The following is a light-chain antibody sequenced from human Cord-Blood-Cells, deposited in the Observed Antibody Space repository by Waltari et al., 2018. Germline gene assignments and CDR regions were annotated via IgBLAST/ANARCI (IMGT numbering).Light chain of an antibody. Sequence: EIVMTQSPATLSVSPGERATLSCRASQSVSSNLAWYQQKPGQAPRLLIYGASPRATGIPARFSGSGSGTEFTLTISSLQSEDFAVYYCQQYNNWHITFGQGTRLEIK. J-gene: IGKJ5*01. CDR1: QSVSSN. CDR3: QQYNNWHIT. V-gene: IGKV3-15*01. CDR2: GAS.